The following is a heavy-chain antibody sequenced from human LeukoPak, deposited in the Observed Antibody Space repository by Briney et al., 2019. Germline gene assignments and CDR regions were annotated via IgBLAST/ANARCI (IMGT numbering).Heavy chain of an antibody. D-gene: IGHD3-3*01. Sequence: ASVKVSCKVSGYTLTELSMHWVRQAPGKGLEWMGGFDPEDGETIYAQKFQGRVTMTEDTSTDTAYMVLSSLRSEDTAVYYCATAIFGVVEGPYWGQGTLVTVSS. V-gene: IGHV1-24*01. CDR1: GYTLTELS. CDR3: ATAIFGVVEGPY. J-gene: IGHJ4*02. CDR2: FDPEDGET.